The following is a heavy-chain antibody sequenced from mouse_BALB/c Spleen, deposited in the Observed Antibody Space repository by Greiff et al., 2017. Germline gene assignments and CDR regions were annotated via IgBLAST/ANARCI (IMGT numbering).Heavy chain of an antibody. CDR1: GYTFTSYT. CDR2: INPSSGYT. Sequence: QVQLQQSGAELARPGASVKMSCKASGYTFTSYTMHWVNQRPGQGLEWIGYINPSSGYTNYNQKFKDKATLTADKSSSTAYMQLSSLTSEDSAVYYCARDGNYAMDYWGQGTSVTVSS. V-gene: IGHV1-4*01. J-gene: IGHJ4*01. D-gene: IGHD2-1*01. CDR3: ARDGNYAMDY.